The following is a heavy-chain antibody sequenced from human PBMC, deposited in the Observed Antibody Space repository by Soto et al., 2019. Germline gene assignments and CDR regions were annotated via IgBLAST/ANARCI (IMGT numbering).Heavy chain of an antibody. CDR1: GFTFTKSW. CDR3: ARDDHYDSYGY. CDR2: LKTDGSEK. V-gene: IGHV3-7*01. J-gene: IGHJ1*01. Sequence: GGSLRLSCAASGFTFTKSWMAWVRQAPGKGLEWVANLKTDGSEKYYVDSMKGRIAISRDNAKNSLYLQVNSLRVEDTAMYYCARDDHYDSYGYWGQETMVRVCS. D-gene: IGHD3-3*01.